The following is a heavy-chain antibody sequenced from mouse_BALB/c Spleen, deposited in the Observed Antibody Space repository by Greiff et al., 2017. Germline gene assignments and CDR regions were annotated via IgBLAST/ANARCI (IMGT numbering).Heavy chain of an antibody. D-gene: IGHD3-3*01. CDR2: INPSSGYT. V-gene: IGHV1-4*01. Sequence: VQLQESGAELARPGASVKMSCKASGYTFTSYTMHWVKQRPGQGLEWIGYINPSSGYTNYNQKFKDKATLTADKSSSTAYMQLSSLTSEDSAVYYCARGGGTHFDYWGQGTTLTVSS. CDR3: ARGGGTHFDY. J-gene: IGHJ2*01. CDR1: GYTFTSYT.